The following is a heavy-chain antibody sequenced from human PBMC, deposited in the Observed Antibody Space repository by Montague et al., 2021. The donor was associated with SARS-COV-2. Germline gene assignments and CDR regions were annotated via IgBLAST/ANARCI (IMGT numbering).Heavy chain of an antibody. CDR1: GGSISSGGYY. J-gene: IGHJ5*01. V-gene: IGHV4-31*03. Sequence: TLSLTCTVSGGSISSGGYYWSWIRQHPGKGLEWIGYLYYSGSTYYNPSLKSRVTILVDMSKNQFSLQLNSVTPEDTAVYYCARAERGSCGDGNCYQYFFNSWGQGTLVTVSS. D-gene: IGHD2-15*01. CDR2: LYYSGST. CDR3: ARAERGSCGDGNCYQYFFNS.